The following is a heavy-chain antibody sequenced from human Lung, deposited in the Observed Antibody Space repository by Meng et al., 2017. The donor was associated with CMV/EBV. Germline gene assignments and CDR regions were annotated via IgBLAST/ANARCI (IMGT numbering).Heavy chain of an antibody. D-gene: IGHD5-24*01. V-gene: IGHV3-23*01. CDR3: ASGQLY. CDR1: GFSFENYA. Sequence: GEXLKISCAASGFSFENYAMGWVRQAPGKGLQWVSSISGSGGATFYADSVKGRFTISRDNSKDTLYLQMNSLRAEDTALYYCASGQLYWGQGTLVTVSS. CDR2: ISGSGGAT. J-gene: IGHJ4*02.